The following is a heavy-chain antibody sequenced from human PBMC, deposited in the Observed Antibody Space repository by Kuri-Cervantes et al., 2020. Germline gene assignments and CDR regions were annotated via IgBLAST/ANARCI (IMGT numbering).Heavy chain of an antibody. CDR2: IYYCGST. V-gene: IGHV4-39*07. Sequence: SETLSLTCTVSGGSISSSSYYWGWIRQPPGKGLEWIGCIYYCGSTYYNPSLKSRVTISVDTSKNQFSLKLSSVTAADTAVYYCARESPYYYDSRPFDYWGQGTLVTVSS. J-gene: IGHJ4*02. CDR1: GGSISSSSYY. CDR3: ARESPYYYDSRPFDY. D-gene: IGHD3-22*01.